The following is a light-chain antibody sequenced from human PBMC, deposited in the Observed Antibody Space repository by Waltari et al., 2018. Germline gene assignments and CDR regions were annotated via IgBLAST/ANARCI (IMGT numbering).Light chain of an antibody. V-gene: IGKV6-21*02. J-gene: IGKJ2*03. CDR2: YVS. CDR3: QQSSSYPYS. Sequence: EIVLTQYPALRSVTLKEKVTITCQASQSIGSSLHWYQQKPDQSPKLLIKYVSQSISGIPSRFSGSGSGTEFTLTINSLEAEDAATYYCQQSSSYPYSFGQGTKVEIK. CDR1: QSIGSS.